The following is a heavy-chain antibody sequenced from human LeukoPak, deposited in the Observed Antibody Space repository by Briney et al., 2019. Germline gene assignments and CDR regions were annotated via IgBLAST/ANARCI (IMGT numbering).Heavy chain of an antibody. CDR3: ARDWAQHCSSTSCYGPFDY. V-gene: IGHV4-34*01. D-gene: IGHD2-2*01. J-gene: IGHJ4*02. CDR2: INHSGST. Sequence: PSETLSLTCAVYGGSFSGYYWSWIRQPPGKGLEWIGEINHSGSTNYNPSLKSRVTMSVDTSKNQFSLRLSSVTAADTAVYYCARDWAQHCSSTSCYGPFDYWGQGTLVTVSS. CDR1: GGSFSGYY.